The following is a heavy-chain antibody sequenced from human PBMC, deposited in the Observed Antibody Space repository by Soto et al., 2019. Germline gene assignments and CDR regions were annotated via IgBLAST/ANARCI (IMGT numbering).Heavy chain of an antibody. J-gene: IGHJ4*02. D-gene: IGHD3-10*01. Sequence: PGGSLRLSCAASGFTFNEKRMNWVRQGPGKGLEWVSSISSRSTYIYYTSSVKGRFTISRANAHNSLYLQIDSLRGEDTAVYYGETGGFTMGRGVNTTDFDYWGQGALVTVSS. CDR3: ETGGFTMGRGVNTTDFDY. CDR1: GFTFNEKR. V-gene: IGHV3-21*06. CDR2: ISSRSTYI.